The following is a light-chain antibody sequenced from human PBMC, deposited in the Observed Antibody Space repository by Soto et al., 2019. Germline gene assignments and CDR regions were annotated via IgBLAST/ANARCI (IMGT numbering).Light chain of an antibody. CDR3: CSYAVTSTSA. V-gene: IGLV2-23*01. Sequence: QSALTQPASVSGSPGQSITISRTGTSSDIGYYNLVSWYQHHPGKAPKFLIYEGTKRPSGVSSRFSGSKSGNTASLTISGLQAEDEAYYYCCSYAVTSTSAVGHGTKITV. J-gene: IGLJ1*01. CDR2: EGT. CDR1: SSDIGYYNL.